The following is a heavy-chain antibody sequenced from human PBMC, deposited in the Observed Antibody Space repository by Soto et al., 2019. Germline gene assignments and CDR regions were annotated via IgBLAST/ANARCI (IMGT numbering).Heavy chain of an antibody. J-gene: IGHJ4*02. Sequence: QVQLVQSGAEVKKPGASVKVSCKASGYTFASYAISWIRQAPGQGLEWMGWISAYNGNTTYAQKLQRRVTMITDTSTSTAYMELRSLRSDDKAVYYCARDPPPPDYWGQGTLVTVSS. CDR1: GYTFASYA. CDR3: ARDPPPPDY. CDR2: ISAYNGNT. V-gene: IGHV1-18*01.